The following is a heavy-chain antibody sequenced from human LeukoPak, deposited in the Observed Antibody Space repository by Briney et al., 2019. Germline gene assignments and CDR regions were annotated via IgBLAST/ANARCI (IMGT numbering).Heavy chain of an antibody. CDR2: ISAGSDST. Sequence: GGSLRLSCAASGFPFHTFGMSWVRQAPGKGLEWVSSISAGSDSTDYADSVKGRFTISRDNSKDTLYLQMNSLRAEDTAVYYCAKDSHDYGDYLFLDYWGQGTLVTVSS. D-gene: IGHD4-17*01. V-gene: IGHV3-23*01. CDR3: AKDSHDYGDYLFLDY. J-gene: IGHJ4*02. CDR1: GFPFHTFG.